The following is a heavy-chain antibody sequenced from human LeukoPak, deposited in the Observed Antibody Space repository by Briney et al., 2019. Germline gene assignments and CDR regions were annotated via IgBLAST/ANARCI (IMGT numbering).Heavy chain of an antibody. D-gene: IGHD2-2*01. CDR3: ARGVRGYCSSTSCYYFY. CDR2: MNPNSGNT. V-gene: IGHV1-8*01. CDR1: GYTFTSYE. J-gene: IGHJ4*02. Sequence: ASVKVSCKASGYTFTSYEINWVRQATGQGLEWMGWMNPNSGNTGYAQKFQGRVTMTRNTSISTAYMELSSLRSEDTAVYYCARGVRGYCSSTSCYYFYWGQGTLVTVSS.